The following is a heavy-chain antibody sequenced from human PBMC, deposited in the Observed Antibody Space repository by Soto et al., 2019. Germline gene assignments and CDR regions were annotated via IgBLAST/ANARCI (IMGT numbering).Heavy chain of an antibody. Sequence: SETLSLTCNVSVGSISGYYWSWIRQPPGKGLEYIGYIHYRGSTNYNPSLESRVTMSVDTSRNQFSLKVNSVTAADTAVYYCARQQLLPFYYALDVWGQGTTVTVSS. CDR1: VGSISGYY. CDR3: ARQQLLPFYYALDV. D-gene: IGHD6-13*01. CDR2: IHYRGST. J-gene: IGHJ6*02. V-gene: IGHV4-59*01.